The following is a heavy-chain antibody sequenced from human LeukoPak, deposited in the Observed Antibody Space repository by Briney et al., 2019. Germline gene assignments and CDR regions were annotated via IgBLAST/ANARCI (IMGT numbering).Heavy chain of an antibody. J-gene: IGHJ4*02. Sequence: GGSLRLSCAASGFTFSSYSMNWVRQAPGKGLEWVSSISSSSSYIYYADSVKGRFTISRDNAKNSLYLQMNSLRAEDTAVYYCARTHYDILTGYYLWGQGTLVTASS. CDR3: ARTHYDILTGYYL. D-gene: IGHD3-9*01. CDR1: GFTFSSYS. V-gene: IGHV3-21*01. CDR2: ISSSSSYI.